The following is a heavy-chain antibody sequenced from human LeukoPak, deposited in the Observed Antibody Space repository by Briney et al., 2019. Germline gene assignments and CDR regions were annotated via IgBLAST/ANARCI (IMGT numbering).Heavy chain of an antibody. CDR1: GYTFTGYY. CDR2: IIPIFGTA. V-gene: IGHV1-69*05. J-gene: IGHJ4*02. CDR3: ARGRGSYFEDFDF. Sequence: SVKVSCKTSGYTFTGYYMHWVRQAPGQGLEWMGGIIPIFGTANYAQKFQGRVTFITDESTTTVYMELSSLRSDDTAVYYCARGRGSYFEDFDFWGQGTLVTVSS. D-gene: IGHD1-26*01.